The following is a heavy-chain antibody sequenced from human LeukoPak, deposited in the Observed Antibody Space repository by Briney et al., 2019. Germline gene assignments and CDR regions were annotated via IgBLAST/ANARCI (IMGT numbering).Heavy chain of an antibody. V-gene: IGHV3-20*04. J-gene: IGHJ4*02. D-gene: IGHD3-10*01. CDR2: INWNGGST. Sequence: GGSLRLSCAASGFTFDDYGMSWVRQAPGKGLEWVSGINWNGGSTGYADSVKGRFTISRDNAKNSLYLQMNSLRAEDTALYYCARDLDYYGSGSYYAPAVYFDYWGQGTLVTVSS. CDR1: GFTFDDYG. CDR3: ARDLDYYGSGSYYAPAVYFDY.